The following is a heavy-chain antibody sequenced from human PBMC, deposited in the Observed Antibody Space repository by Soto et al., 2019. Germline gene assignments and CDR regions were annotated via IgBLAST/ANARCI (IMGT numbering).Heavy chain of an antibody. CDR2: IYQSGSA. V-gene: IGHV4-4*02. D-gene: IGHD2-21*02. CDR1: GGSVSSSNW. CDR3: ARVPGVVVSAADAFDI. J-gene: IGHJ3*02. Sequence: QVQLQESGPGLVKPSGTLSLTCAVSGGSVSSSNWWSWVRQSPGKGLEWMGEIYQSGSAHYNPSLKSRATISLDKSKNQFSLRLTSVTAADTAVYYCARVPGVVVSAADAFDIWGPGTRVIVSS.